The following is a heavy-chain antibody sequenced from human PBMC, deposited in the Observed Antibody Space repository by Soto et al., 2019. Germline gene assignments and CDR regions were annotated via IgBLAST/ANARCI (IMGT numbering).Heavy chain of an antibody. D-gene: IGHD3-9*01. CDR2: MNPNSGNT. V-gene: IGHV1-8*01. CDR1: GYTFTSYD. J-gene: IGHJ6*02. CDR3: ARGGYDILTGYYNRYYYYGMDV. Sequence: ASVKVSCKASGYTFTSYDINWVRQATGQGLEWMVWMNPNSGNTGYAQKFQGRVTMTRNTSISTAYMELSSLRSEDTAVYYCARGGYDILTGYYNRYYYYGMDVWGQGTTVTVS.